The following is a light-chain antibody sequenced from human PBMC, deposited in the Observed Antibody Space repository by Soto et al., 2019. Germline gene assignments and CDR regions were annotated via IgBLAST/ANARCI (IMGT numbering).Light chain of an antibody. V-gene: IGLV2-11*01. CDR2: DVT. CDR3: CSYSGSDNLL. J-gene: IGLJ3*02. CDR1: SSDVGSYNY. Sequence: QSVLTQPRSVSVSPGESVTICCTGTSSDVGSYNYVSWYQQYPGKAPKVIIYDVTERPSEVPDRFSGSKSGNTASLTISGLQAEDEAEYFCCSYSGSDNLLFGGGTKVTVL.